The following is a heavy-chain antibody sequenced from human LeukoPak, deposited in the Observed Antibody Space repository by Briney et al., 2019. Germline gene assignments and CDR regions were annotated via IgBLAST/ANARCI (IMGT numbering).Heavy chain of an antibody. Sequence: GGSLRLSCAASGFTFSSYSMNWVRQAPGKGLEWVSSISSSSSYIYYADSVKGRFTISRDNAKNSLYLQMNSLRAEDTAVYYCARYFGITMVRGVINDAFDIWGQGTMVTVSS. CDR1: GFTFSSYS. J-gene: IGHJ3*02. D-gene: IGHD3-10*01. CDR3: ARYFGITMVRGVINDAFDI. V-gene: IGHV3-21*01. CDR2: ISSSSSYI.